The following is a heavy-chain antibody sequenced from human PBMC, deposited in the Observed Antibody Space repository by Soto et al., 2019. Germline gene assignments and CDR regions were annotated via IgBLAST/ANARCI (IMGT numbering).Heavy chain of an antibody. CDR1: GYMFTNYG. D-gene: IGHD3-16*01. J-gene: IGHJ5*02. Sequence: QVQLVQSGAEVKKPGASVKVSCKASGYMFTNYGITWVRQAPGQGLEWMGWISARNGNTDYAQKLQGRVTMTTDTSTSTAFNELRGLTSDETAVYYCARDRLMITFGGVTDLPDNWFDPWGQGTLVTVSS. CDR3: ARDRLMITFGGVTDLPDNWFDP. V-gene: IGHV1-18*01. CDR2: ISARNGNT.